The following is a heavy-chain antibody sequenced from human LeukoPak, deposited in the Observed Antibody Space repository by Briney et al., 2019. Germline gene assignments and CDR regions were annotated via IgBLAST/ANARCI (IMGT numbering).Heavy chain of an antibody. D-gene: IGHD6-6*01. CDR2: ISSSSSYI. Sequence: PGGSLRLSCAASGFTFSSYSMNWVRQAPGKGREWVSSISSSSSYIYYADSVKGRFTISRDNAKNSLYLQMNSLRAEDTAVYYCARDHSSSCSDYWGQGTLVTVSS. J-gene: IGHJ4*02. CDR3: ARDHSSSCSDY. V-gene: IGHV3-21*01. CDR1: GFTFSSYS.